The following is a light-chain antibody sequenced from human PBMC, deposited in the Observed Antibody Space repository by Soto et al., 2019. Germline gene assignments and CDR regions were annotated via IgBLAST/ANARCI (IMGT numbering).Light chain of an antibody. CDR1: QRISSH. J-gene: IGKJ4*01. Sequence: DIQMTQSPSSLSASVGDRVTITFRASQRISSHLNWYQQKTGKPPKLLIFATSSLQSGVPPRFSGSGSGTDFTLTISSLQPEDFATYYCHQTYSTPLTFGGGTRVEIK. CDR2: ATS. V-gene: IGKV1-39*01. CDR3: HQTYSTPLT.